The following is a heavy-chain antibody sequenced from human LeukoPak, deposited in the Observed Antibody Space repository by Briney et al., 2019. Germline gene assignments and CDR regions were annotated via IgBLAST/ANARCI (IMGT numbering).Heavy chain of an antibody. CDR1: GGSISSGGYY. J-gene: IGHJ5*02. V-gene: IGHV4-61*08. CDR2: IYYSGST. D-gene: IGHD1-26*01. Sequence: SETLSLTCTVSGGSISSGGYYWSWIRQPPGKGLEWIGYIYYSGSTNYNPSLKSRVTISVDTSKNQFSLKLSSVTAADTAVYYCARDRVGATNRGWFDPWGQGTLVTVSS. CDR3: ARDRVGATNRGWFDP.